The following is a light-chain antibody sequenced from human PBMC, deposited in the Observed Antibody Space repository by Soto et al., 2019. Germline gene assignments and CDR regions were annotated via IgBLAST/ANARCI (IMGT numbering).Light chain of an antibody. J-gene: IGKJ4*01. CDR2: DAS. Sequence: AIQLTQSPSSLSASVGDRVAITCRASQGISSALAWYQQKPGKAPKLLIYDASSLESGVPSRFSGSGSGTDFTLTISSLQPEDFATYYCQQFNNYPLFGGGTKVEIK. CDR3: QQFNNYPL. V-gene: IGKV1D-13*01. CDR1: QGISSA.